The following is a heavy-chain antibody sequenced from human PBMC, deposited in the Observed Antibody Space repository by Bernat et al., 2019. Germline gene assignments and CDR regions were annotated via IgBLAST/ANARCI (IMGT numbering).Heavy chain of an antibody. CDR1: GGSISSYY. D-gene: IGHD3-16*02. CDR2: IYYSGST. Sequence: QVQLQESGPGLVKPSETLSLTCTVSGGSISSYYWSWIRQPPGKGLEWIGYIYYSGSTNYNPSLKSRVTISVDTSKNQFSLELSSVTAADTAVYYCARHGYDYIWGSYRYTGVAAFDIWGQGTMVTVSS. CDR3: ARHGYDYIWGSYRYTGVAAFDI. J-gene: IGHJ3*02. V-gene: IGHV4-59*08.